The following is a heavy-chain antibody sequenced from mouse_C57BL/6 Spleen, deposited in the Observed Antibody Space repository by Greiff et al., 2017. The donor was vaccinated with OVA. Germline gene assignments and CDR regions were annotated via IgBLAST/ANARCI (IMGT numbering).Heavy chain of an antibody. CDR1: GYTFTSYW. V-gene: IGHV1-64*01. CDR2: IHPNSGST. D-gene: IGHD1-1*01. CDR3: ALYYYGSSYWFAY. J-gene: IGHJ3*01. Sequence: QVQLKQPGAELVKPGASVKLSCKASGYTFTSYWMHWVKQRPGQGLEWIGMIHPNSGSTNYNEKFKSKATLTVDKSSSTAYMQLSSLTSEDSAVYYCALYYYGSSYWFAYWGQGTLVTVSA.